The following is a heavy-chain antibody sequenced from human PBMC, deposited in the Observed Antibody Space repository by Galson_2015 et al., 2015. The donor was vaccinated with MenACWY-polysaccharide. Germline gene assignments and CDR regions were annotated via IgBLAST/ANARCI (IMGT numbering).Heavy chain of an antibody. D-gene: IGHD3-22*01. V-gene: IGHV1-2*02. CDR2: INPRTGGT. CDR1: GYAFIDYY. J-gene: IGHJ4*02. CDR3: ARVRSPTSYDSFGDYRGGVDFDC. Sequence: SVKVSCKASGYAFIDYYMHWVRQAPGQGLEWMGWINPRTGGTDYAQKFQGRVTMTTETSISTAYLELRRLTSDDTAVYYCARVRSPTSYDSFGDYRGGVDFDCWGQGTLVTVSS.